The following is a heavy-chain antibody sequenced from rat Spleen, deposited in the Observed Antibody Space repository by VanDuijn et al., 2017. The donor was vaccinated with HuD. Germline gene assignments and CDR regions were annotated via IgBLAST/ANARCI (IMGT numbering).Heavy chain of an antibody. J-gene: IGHJ2*01. D-gene: IGHD1-2*01. CDR1: GFSLTTYN. Sequence: QVQLKESGPGLVQPSQTLSLTCIVSGFSLTTYNVHWVRRPTGKTLEWLGVIWTGGNTDYNPAFKSRLSFSRDTSKSQFFLRMDSLQTEDTATYYCARDGSAGDFDYWGQGVMVTVSS. CDR3: ARDGSAGDFDY. V-gene: IGHV2-30*01. CDR2: IWTGGNT.